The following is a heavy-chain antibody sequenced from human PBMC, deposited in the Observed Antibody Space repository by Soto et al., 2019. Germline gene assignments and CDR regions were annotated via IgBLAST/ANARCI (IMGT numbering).Heavy chain of an antibody. D-gene: IGHD2-2*01. CDR2: IWYDGSNK. CDR3: ARDGCSSTSCQEYFQH. CDR1: GFTFSHYG. Sequence: GGSLRLSCAASGFTFSHYGMHWVRQAPGKGLEWVAVIWYDGSNKGYADSVKGRFTISRDNSKNTLYLQMNSLRAEDTAMYYCARDGCSSTSCQEYFQHWAQGTLVTVSS. V-gene: IGHV3-33*01. J-gene: IGHJ1*01.